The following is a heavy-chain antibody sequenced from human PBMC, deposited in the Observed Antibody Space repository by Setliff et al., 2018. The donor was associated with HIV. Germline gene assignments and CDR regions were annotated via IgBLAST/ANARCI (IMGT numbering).Heavy chain of an antibody. D-gene: IGHD1-1*01. Sequence: ASETLSLTCAVYGRSLSIYFWTWIRQSPGKGLEWIGEIDRGGSPTYNPSFKSRVSISLDTANKQFSLTLNPLTAADSALYFCAGGFPKYNFRLFDSWGQGTLVTVSS. V-gene: IGHV4-34*01. CDR2: IDRGGSP. CDR3: AGGFPKYNFRLFDS. J-gene: IGHJ5*01. CDR1: GRSLSIYF.